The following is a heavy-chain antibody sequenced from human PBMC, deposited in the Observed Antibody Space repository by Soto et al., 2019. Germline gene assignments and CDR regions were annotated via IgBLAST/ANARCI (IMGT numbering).Heavy chain of an antibody. CDR3: ALSIAARPEGYYMDV. Sequence: QVQLVQSGAEVKKPGASVKVSCKASGYTFTSYDINWVRQATGQGLEWMGWMNPNSGNTGYAQKFQGRVTMTRNTSISTAYRELSSLRSEDTAVYYCALSIAARPEGYYMDVWGKGTTVTVSS. CDR2: MNPNSGNT. CDR1: GYTFTSYD. V-gene: IGHV1-8*01. J-gene: IGHJ6*03. D-gene: IGHD6-6*01.